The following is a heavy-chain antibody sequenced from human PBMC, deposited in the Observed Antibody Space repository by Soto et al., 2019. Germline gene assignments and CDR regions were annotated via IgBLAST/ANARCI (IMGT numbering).Heavy chain of an antibody. CDR3: ARGLYREYGQDS. V-gene: IGHV3-74*01. J-gene: IGHJ4*02. Sequence: EVQLVESGGGLVQPGGSLRLSCAASGFTFGNFWMHWVRQAPGKGLVWVSRITSDGSTSYADSVKGRLTISRDNAKNTVYLQMNSLRGEDTAVYYCARGLYREYGQDSWGQGALGTVSS. CDR2: ITSDGST. D-gene: IGHD3-10*01. CDR1: GFTFGNFW.